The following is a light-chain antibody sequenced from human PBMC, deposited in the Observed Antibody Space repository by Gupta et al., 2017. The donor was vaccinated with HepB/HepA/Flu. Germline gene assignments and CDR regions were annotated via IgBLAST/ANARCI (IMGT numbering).Light chain of an antibody. Sequence: QSALTQPASVSGSPGQSTTIPCPGTSSDVGAYNYVSWYQQNPAKAPKLMIDDVTVRPSGVSNRFSSSKSDNTASLTSSGLQADDEADYYCSSYTGRSTLVFGTGTKVTVL. V-gene: IGLV2-14*01. CDR3: SSYTGRSTLV. CDR1: SSDVGAYNY. J-gene: IGLJ1*01. CDR2: DVT.